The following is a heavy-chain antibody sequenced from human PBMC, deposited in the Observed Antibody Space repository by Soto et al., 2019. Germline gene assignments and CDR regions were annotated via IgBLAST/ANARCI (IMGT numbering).Heavy chain of an antibody. V-gene: IGHV4-31*03. J-gene: IGHJ3*02. CDR3: ARRVPTMGAFDI. D-gene: IGHD5-12*01. CDR1: GGSISSGGYY. Sequence: PSETLSLTCTVSGGSISSGGYYWSWIRQHPGKGLEWIGYIYYSGSTYYNPSLKSRVTISVDTSKNQFSLKLSSVTAADTAVYYCARRVPTMGAFDIWGQGTMVTVSS. CDR2: IYYSGST.